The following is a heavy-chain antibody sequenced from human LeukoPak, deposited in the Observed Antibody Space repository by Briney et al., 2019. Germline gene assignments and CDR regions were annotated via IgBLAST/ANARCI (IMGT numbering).Heavy chain of an antibody. D-gene: IGHD6-13*01. V-gene: IGHV4-39*02. CDR1: GGSISSSSYY. J-gene: IGHJ4*02. CDR2: IFYSGNT. CDR3: VRSIRIPGIAAAGGFDY. Sequence: SETLSLTCTVSGGSISSSSYYWGWIRQPPGKGLEWIASIFYSGNTFYNPSLRSRVTTSVDTSKNHFSLKLSPVTAADAAVYYCVRSIRIPGIAAAGGFDYWGRGTLVTVSS.